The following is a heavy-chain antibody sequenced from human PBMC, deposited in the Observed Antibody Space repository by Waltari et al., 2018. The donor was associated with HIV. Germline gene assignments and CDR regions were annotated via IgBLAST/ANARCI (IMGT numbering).Heavy chain of an antibody. V-gene: IGHV3-23*01. J-gene: IGHJ4*02. CDR2: IGGRGNST. D-gene: IGHD2-2*01. CDR3: AKGDCNSPSCPFDF. CDR1: GFIFSSYA. Sequence: EVQLLESGGGLIEPGGSLRLSCVGSGFIFSSYAMSWVRQAPGKGIEWVSGIGGRGNSTYYAGSVKGRFIISRDNSKNTVFLQMNSLRAEDTAVYYCAKGDCNSPSCPFDFWGQVTLVTVSS.